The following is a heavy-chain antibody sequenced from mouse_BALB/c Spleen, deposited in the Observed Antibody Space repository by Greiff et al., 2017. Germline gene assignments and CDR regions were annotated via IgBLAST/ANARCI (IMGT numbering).Heavy chain of an antibody. CDR2: ISSGGSYT. Sequence: EVQGVESGGGLVKPGGSLKLSCAASGFTFSSYAMSWVRQSPEKRLEWVAEISSGGSYTYYPDTVTGRFTISRDNAKNTLYLEMSSLRSEDTAMYYCARAQTVYAMDYWGQGTSVTVSS. J-gene: IGHJ4*01. V-gene: IGHV5-9-4*01. CDR1: GFTFSSYA. D-gene: IGHD1-1*01. CDR3: ARAQTVYAMDY.